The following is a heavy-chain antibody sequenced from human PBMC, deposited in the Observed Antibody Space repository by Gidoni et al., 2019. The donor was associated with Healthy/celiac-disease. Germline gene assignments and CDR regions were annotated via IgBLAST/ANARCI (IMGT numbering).Heavy chain of an antibody. V-gene: IGHV3-21*01. Sequence: EVQLVESGGGLVKPGGSLSLSCAASGFTFSSYSMNWVRQAPGKGLEWVSSIRSSSSYIYYADSVKGRFTISRANAKTSLYLQMNILRAEDTAVYYCAMLLFPPDYWGQGTLVTVSS. CDR1: GFTFSSYS. CDR2: IRSSSSYI. CDR3: AMLLFPPDY. J-gene: IGHJ4*02. D-gene: IGHD2-15*01.